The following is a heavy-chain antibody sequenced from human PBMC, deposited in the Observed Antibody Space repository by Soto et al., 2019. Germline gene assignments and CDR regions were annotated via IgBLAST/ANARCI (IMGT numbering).Heavy chain of an antibody. D-gene: IGHD5-12*01. CDR1: GFTFSSYS. CDR3: ARDGAGDIVATIPEY. J-gene: IGHJ4*02. V-gene: IGHV3-21*01. CDR2: ISSSSSYI. Sequence: EVQLVESGGGLVKPGGSLRLSCAASGFTFSSYSMNWVRQAPGKGLEWVSSISSSSSYIYYADSVKGRFTISRDNAKNSLYLQMNSLRAEDTAVYYCARDGAGDIVATIPEYWGQGTLVTVSS.